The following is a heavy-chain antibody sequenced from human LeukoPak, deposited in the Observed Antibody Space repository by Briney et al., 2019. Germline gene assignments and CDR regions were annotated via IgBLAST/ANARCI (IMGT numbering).Heavy chain of an antibody. CDR1: GFTFSSYA. J-gene: IGHJ5*02. CDR2: ISYDGSNK. Sequence: QPGRSLRLSCAASGFTFSSYAMHWVRQAPGKGLEWVAVISYDGSNKYYADSVKGRFTISRDNSKNTLYLQMNSLRAEDTALYYCAREFLGFHPWGQGTLVTVSS. CDR3: AREFLGFHP. V-gene: IGHV3-30*04. D-gene: IGHD2/OR15-2a*01.